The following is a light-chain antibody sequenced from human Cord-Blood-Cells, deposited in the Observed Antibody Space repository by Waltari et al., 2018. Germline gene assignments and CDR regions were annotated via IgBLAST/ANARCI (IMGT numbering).Light chain of an antibody. CDR2: EDS. J-gene: IGLJ1*01. V-gene: IGLV3-22*01. CDR3: LSGDEDMGV. Sequence: SYELTHLPPFPAYPGQTARITCPGAAMGDNYADWYQQKPGQAPELVIYEDSARYPGIPERFSGSTSGNTTTLTISRVRTEDEADYYCLSGDEDMGVFGTGTKVTVL. CDR1: AMGDNY.